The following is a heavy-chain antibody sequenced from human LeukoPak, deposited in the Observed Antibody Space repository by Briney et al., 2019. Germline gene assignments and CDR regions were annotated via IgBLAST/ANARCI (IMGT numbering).Heavy chain of an antibody. CDR3: ARVPTLGIYYYYHYMDV. D-gene: IGHD7-27*01. CDR2: MNPNTGNT. CDR1: GYTFSDYY. V-gene: IGHV1-8*03. Sequence: ASVKVSCKTSGYTFSDYYMHWVRQATGQGLEWMGWMNPNTGNTGYAQKFQGRITFTRDISINTAYMELSSLRSDDTAVYYCARVPTLGIYYYYHYMDVWGKGTTVTVSS. J-gene: IGHJ6*03.